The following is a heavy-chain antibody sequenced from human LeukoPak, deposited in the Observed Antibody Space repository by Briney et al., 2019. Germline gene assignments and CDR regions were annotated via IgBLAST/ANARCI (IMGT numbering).Heavy chain of an antibody. V-gene: IGHV4-39*01. CDR1: GASISSTTYY. J-gene: IGHJ4*02. Sequence: SETLSLTCTVSGASISSTTYYWGWIRQPPGRGLEWIGSIYYSGSTYYNPSLKSRITISVNTSKSQFSLTLSCVTAADTAVYYCARQSKTDNYDSSGWIDYWGQGTLVTVSS. D-gene: IGHD3-22*01. CDR3: ARQSKTDNYDSSGWIDY. CDR2: IYYSGST.